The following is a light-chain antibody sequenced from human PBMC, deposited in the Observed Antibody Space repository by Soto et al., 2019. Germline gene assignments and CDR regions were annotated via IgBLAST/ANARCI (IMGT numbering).Light chain of an antibody. J-gene: IGKJ1*01. V-gene: IGKV1-5*03. CDR1: QSISTW. CDR2: KAS. CDR3: MQATQFPWT. Sequence: DIQMTQSPSTLSASVGDRVTITCRASQSISTWLAWYQRKPGKAPRLLIYKASTLKSGVPSRFSGSGSGTEFTLTISSLQPDDFSTDYCMQATQFPWTFGQGTKVDIK.